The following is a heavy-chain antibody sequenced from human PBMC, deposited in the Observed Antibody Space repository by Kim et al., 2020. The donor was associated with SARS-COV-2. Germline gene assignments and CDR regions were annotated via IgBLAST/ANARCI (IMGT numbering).Heavy chain of an antibody. CDR1: GYTFTSYA. D-gene: IGHD2-15*01. J-gene: IGHJ4*02. Sequence: ASVKVSCKASGYTFTSYAMHRVRQAPGQRLEWMGWINAGNGNTKYSQKFQGRVTITRDTSASTAYMELSSLRSEDTAVYYCARDQEWWDFDYWGQGTLVTVSS. CDR2: INAGNGNT. CDR3: ARDQEWWDFDY. V-gene: IGHV1-3*01.